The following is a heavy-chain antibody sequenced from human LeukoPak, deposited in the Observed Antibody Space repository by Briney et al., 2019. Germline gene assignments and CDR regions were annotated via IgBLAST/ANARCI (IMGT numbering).Heavy chain of an antibody. D-gene: IGHD3-22*01. CDR3: ARAIGSSGPTEIYF. Sequence: ASVTVSCKASGYTFSGYYLHWVRQAPGQGLKWMAWINPSSGGTSYAQNFQGRVTMTRDTSISTAYMELSSLKSDDTALYYCARAIGSSGPTEIYFWGQGTLVTVSS. CDR2: INPSSGGT. CDR1: GYTFSGYY. J-gene: IGHJ4*02. V-gene: IGHV1-2*02.